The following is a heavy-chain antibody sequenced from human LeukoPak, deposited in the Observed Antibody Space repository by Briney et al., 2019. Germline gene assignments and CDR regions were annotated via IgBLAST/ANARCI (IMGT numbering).Heavy chain of an antibody. V-gene: IGHV1-2*02. Sequence: SVQVSCKASGYTFTGYYMHWVRQAPGQGLEWMGWINPNSGGTNYAQDFHGRVTMTRDTSISTAYMELSRLRSDDTAVYYCARESDSGYNIDCWGQGTLDPVSS. CDR2: INPNSGGT. D-gene: IGHD3-3*01. CDR3: ARESDSGYNIDC. CDR1: GYTFTGYY. J-gene: IGHJ4*02.